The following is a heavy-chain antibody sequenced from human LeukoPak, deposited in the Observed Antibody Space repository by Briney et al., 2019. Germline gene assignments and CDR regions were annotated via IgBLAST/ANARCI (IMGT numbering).Heavy chain of an antibody. CDR3: ARGTANFWSGYSSHFDY. V-gene: IGHV1-46*01. D-gene: IGHD3-3*01. CDR1: GYTFTSYY. J-gene: IGHJ4*02. CDR2: INPSGGST. Sequence: ASVTLSCKASGYTFTSYYMHWVRQPPGQGLEWMGIINPSGGSTSYAQKFQGRVTMTRDTSTSTVYMEVSSLRSEDTAVYYCARGTANFWSGYSSHFDYYWQGTLVIVSS.